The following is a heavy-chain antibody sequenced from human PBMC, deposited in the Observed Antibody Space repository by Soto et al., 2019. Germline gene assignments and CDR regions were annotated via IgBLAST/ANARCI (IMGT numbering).Heavy chain of an antibody. CDR3: ARGSLYCNSTSWSDGIDV. J-gene: IGHJ6*02. V-gene: IGHV3-33*01. CDR1: GFTFSDYG. D-gene: IGHD2-15*01. CDR2: IWFDGSNE. Sequence: QVPLVESGGGVVQPGWSLRLSCAASGFTFSDYGMHWVRQAPGEGPQWVAVIWFDGSNEHYADSVKGRFTISRDNSKNTRYLQMCSLRAGDTAVYYCARGSLYCNSTSWSDGIDVWCEGTTVTVSS.